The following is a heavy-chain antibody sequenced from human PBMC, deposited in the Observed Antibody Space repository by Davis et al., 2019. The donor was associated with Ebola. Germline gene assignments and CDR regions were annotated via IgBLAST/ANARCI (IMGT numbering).Heavy chain of an antibody. Sequence: SETLSLTCTVSGGSVSSGSYYWSWIRQPPGKGLEWIGYIYYSGSTNYNPSLKSRVIISLDTSKNQFSLKLSSVTAADTAVYYCARESYASGNYYTGYYYYGMDVWGQGATVTVSS. CDR1: GGSVSSGSYY. V-gene: IGHV4-61*01. J-gene: IGHJ6*02. CDR3: ARESYASGNYYTGYYYYGMDV. CDR2: IYYSGST. D-gene: IGHD3-10*01.